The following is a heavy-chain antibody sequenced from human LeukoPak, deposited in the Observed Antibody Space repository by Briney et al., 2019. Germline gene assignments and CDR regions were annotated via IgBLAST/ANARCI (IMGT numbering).Heavy chain of an antibody. J-gene: IGHJ4*02. CDR1: GFTFSSYA. CDR3: ATAAAGTSY. V-gene: IGHV3-30*04. CDR2: ISYDGSNK. D-gene: IGHD6-13*01. Sequence: PGRSLRLSCAASGFTFSSYAMHWVRQAPGKGLEWVAVISYDGSNKYYADSVKGRFTISRDNSKNTLYLQVNSLRAEDTAVYYCATAAAGTSYWGQGTLVTVSS.